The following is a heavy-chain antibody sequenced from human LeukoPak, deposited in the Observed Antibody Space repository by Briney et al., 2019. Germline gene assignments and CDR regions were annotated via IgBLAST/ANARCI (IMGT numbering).Heavy chain of an antibody. Sequence: SETLSLTCTVSGGSISSNYWNWIRQPPGKGLEWIGNIYFSGSTNYNPSLKSRVTISVDTSKNQFSLKLSSVTAADTAVYYCASYYYDSSGYGAFHIWGQGTMVTVSS. V-gene: IGHV4-59*01. D-gene: IGHD3-22*01. J-gene: IGHJ3*02. CDR2: IYFSGST. CDR1: GGSISSNY. CDR3: ASYYYDSSGYGAFHI.